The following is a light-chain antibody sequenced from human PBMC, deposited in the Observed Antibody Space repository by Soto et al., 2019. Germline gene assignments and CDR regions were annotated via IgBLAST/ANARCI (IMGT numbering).Light chain of an antibody. J-gene: IGLJ3*02. Sequence: QSVLTQSPSASASLGASVKLTCTLSSGHSSYAIAWHQQQPEKGPRYLMKLNSDGSHSKGDGIPDRFSGSSSGAERYLTISSLQSEDEADYDCQTWGTGTWVFGGGTKVTVL. V-gene: IGLV4-69*01. CDR3: QTWGTGTWV. CDR1: SGHSSYA. CDR2: LNSDGSH.